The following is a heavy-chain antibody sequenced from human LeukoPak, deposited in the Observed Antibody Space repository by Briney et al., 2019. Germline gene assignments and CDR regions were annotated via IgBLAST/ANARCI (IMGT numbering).Heavy chain of an antibody. J-gene: IGHJ6*02. CDR3: ARELSSGVYYGMDV. V-gene: IGHV1-3*01. CDR1: GYTFTSYA. Sequence: ASVKVSCKAPGYTFTSYAMHWVRQAPGQRLEWMGWINAGNGNTKYSQKFQGRVTITRDTSASTAYMELSSLRSEDTAVYYCARELSSGVYYGMDVWGQGTTVTVSS. CDR2: INAGNGNT. D-gene: IGHD2-8*01.